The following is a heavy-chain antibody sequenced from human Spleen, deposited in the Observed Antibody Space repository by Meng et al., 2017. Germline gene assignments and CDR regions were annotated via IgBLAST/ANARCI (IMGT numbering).Heavy chain of an antibody. V-gene: IGHV1-2*06. D-gene: IGHD4-17*01. CDR3: ARDNPFGDRSNYFDY. Sequence: ASVNVSCKPSGYNFPDYYIHWVRRAPGQGLEWMGRINPKSGDTHYAQKFQARVTMTGDTSISTAYMELSGLRSDDTAMYYCARDNPFGDRSNYFDYWGQGNLVNGAS. CDR2: INPKSGDT. J-gene: IGHJ4*02. CDR1: GYNFPDYY.